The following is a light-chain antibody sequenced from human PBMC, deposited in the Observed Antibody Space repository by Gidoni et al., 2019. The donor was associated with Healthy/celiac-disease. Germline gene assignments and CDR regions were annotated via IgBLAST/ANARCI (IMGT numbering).Light chain of an antibody. CDR3: QQRRT. CDR1: QSVSSSY. Sequence: EIVLTQSPGTLSLSPGERATLSCRASQSVSSSYLDWYQQKPGQAPRLLIYGASSRATGIPDRFSGSGSGTDFTLTISRLEPEDFAVYYCQQRRTFGQGTKLEIK. CDR2: GAS. J-gene: IGKJ2*01. V-gene: IGKV3-20*01.